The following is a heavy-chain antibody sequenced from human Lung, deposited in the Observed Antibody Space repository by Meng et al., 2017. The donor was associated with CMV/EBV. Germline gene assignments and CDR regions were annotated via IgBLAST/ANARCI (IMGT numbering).Heavy chain of an antibody. CDR1: GFSLTTSGVG. CDR3: AHRRYYYNNWSWGDFDS. CDR2: IYWYNDK. Sequence: QFTLKESGPTLVEPTQTLTLTCTFSGFSLTTSGVGVGWLRQPPGKALEWLALIYWYNDKRYSPSLKSRLTIIKDTSKNQVVLTMTNMDPVYTAAYYCAHRRYYYNNWSWGDFDSCGQGTLVTVSS. V-gene: IGHV2-5*01. J-gene: IGHJ4*02. D-gene: IGHD1-1*01.